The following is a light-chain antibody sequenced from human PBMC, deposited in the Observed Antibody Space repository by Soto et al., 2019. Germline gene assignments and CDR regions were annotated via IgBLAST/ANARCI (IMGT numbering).Light chain of an antibody. V-gene: IGKV1-33*01. CDR3: QQLT. Sequence: DIQMTQSPSSLSASVGDRVTITCQASQDISNYLNWYQQKPGKAPKLLIYDASNLETGVPSRFSGSGSGTDFTFTISSLQPEDIVTYYCQQLTFGGGTKVEIK. CDR1: QDISNY. CDR2: DAS. J-gene: IGKJ4*01.